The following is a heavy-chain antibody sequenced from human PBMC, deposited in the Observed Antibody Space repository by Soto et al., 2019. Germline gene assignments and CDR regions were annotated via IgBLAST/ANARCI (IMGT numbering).Heavy chain of an antibody. V-gene: IGHV3-9*01. Sequence: EVQLVESGGGLVQPGRSLRLSCAASGFTFDDYAMHWVRQAPGKGLEWVSGISWNSGSIGYADSVKGRFTISRDNAKNSLYLQMNSLRAEDTALYYCAKGPQDYYYGMDVWGQGTTVTVSS. CDR1: GFTFDDYA. CDR2: ISWNSGSI. CDR3: AKGPQDYYYGMDV. J-gene: IGHJ6*02.